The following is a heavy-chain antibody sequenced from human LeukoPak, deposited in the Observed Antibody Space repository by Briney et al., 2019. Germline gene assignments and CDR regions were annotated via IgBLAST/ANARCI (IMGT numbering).Heavy chain of an antibody. CDR2: IYPGDSDT. V-gene: IGHV5-51*01. J-gene: IGHJ4*02. CDR1: GYSFTSYW. Sequence: RGESLKISCKGSGYSFTSYWIGWVRQMPGKGLEWMGIIYPGDSDTRYSPSFQGQVTISADKSISTAYLQWSSLKASDTAMYYCARLHWDIVVVVAATPRYYFDYWGQGTLVTVSS. CDR3: ARLHWDIVVVVAATPRYYFDY. D-gene: IGHD2-15*01.